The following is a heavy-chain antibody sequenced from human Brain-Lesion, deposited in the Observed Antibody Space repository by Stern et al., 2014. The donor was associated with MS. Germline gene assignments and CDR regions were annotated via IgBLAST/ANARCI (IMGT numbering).Heavy chain of an antibody. J-gene: IGHJ4*02. CDR1: GGSISSSNW. V-gene: IGHV4-4*02. D-gene: IGHD6-13*01. Sequence: VHLVESGPGLVKPSGTLSLTCAVSGGSISSSNWWSWVRQSPGKGLEWIGESDHSGSTIYNPSLKSRVTVSVDKSKTRFSLTLRSVTAADTAVYFCARFPASRPHVFDSWGQGTLVTVSS. CDR2: SDHSGST. CDR3: ARFPASRPHVFDS.